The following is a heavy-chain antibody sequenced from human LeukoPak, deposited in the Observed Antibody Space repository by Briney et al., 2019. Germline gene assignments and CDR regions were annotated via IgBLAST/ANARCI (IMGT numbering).Heavy chain of an antibody. Sequence: GGSLRLSCAASGFTFSNYGMSWVRQAPGKGLEWGSCISSTSRYIYYADSVKGRFTISRDNAKNSVYLQMNSLRAEDTAVYYCTRAVAADDFSPGYWGQGTLLTVSS. D-gene: IGHD3/OR15-3a*01. CDR2: ISSTSRYI. CDR3: TRAVAADDFSPGY. J-gene: IGHJ4*02. V-gene: IGHV3-21*01. CDR1: GFTFSNYG.